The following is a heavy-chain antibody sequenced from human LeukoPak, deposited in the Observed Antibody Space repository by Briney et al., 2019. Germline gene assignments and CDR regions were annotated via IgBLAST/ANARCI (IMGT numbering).Heavy chain of an antibody. D-gene: IGHD3-9*01. Sequence: SVKVSCKASGGTFSSYAINWVRQAPGQGLEWMGGITPMFGTAKYAQKFQGRVTITADESTSTAYMELSSLRSEDTAVYYCARDSSEFRSLIFHWGQGTLATVSS. CDR2: ITPMFGTA. V-gene: IGHV1-69*01. CDR1: GGTFSSYA. J-gene: IGHJ1*01. CDR3: ARDSSEFRSLIFH.